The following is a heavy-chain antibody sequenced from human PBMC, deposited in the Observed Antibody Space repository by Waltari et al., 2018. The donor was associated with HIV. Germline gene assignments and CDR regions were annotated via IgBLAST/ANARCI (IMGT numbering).Heavy chain of an antibody. Sequence: YWTWIRQPPGKGLEWIGEINHSGSTNYNPSLKSRVTISADTSKNQFSLKLNSVTAADTAVYYCARGVVGSDSTNWWLWFDSWGQGTRVTVSS. CDR2: INHSGST. CDR3: ARGVVGSDSTNWWLWFDS. J-gene: IGHJ5*01. V-gene: IGHV4-34*01. D-gene: IGHD2-15*01. CDR1: Y.